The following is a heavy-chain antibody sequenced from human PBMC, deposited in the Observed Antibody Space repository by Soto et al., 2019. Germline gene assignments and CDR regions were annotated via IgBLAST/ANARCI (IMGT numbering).Heavy chain of an antibody. Sequence: LRLSCAASGFPFSSYGMHWVRQAPGKGLDWVGVIWYDGSNKDYAESVNGQVTIPADKSLSTAYLQWSGLKASDTAMYYCTRRRTTVTNEFDYWGQGTLVTVSS. CDR3: TRRRTTVTNEFDY. D-gene: IGHD4-17*01. CDR1: GFPFSSYG. J-gene: IGHJ4*02. V-gene: IGHV3-33*01. CDR2: IWYDGSNK.